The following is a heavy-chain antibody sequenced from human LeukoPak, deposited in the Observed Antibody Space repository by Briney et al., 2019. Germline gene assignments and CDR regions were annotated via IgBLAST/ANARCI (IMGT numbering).Heavy chain of an antibody. CDR3: ARGSGLWRGDAFDI. D-gene: IGHD3-16*01. Sequence: SQTLSLTCTVPGGSISSGSYYWSWIRQPAGKGLEWIARIYTSGSTNYNPSLKSRVTISVDTSKNQFSLKLSSVTAADTAVYYCARGSGLWRGDAFDIWGQGTMVTVSS. J-gene: IGHJ3*02. CDR1: GGSISSGSYY. V-gene: IGHV4-61*02. CDR2: IYTSGST.